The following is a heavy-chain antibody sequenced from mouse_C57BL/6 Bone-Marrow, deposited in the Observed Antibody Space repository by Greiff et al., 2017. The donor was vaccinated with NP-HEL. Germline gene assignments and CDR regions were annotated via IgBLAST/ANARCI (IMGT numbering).Heavy chain of an antibody. V-gene: IGHV5-4*01. CDR1: GFTFSSYA. D-gene: IGHD2-3*01. CDR3: ARDGGDGYDYAMDY. Sequence: EVQLVESGGGLVKPGGSLKLSCAASGFTFSSYAMSWVRQTPEKRLEWVATISDGGSYTYYPDNVKGRFPISRDNAKNNLYLQMSHLKSEDTAMYYCARDGGDGYDYAMDYWGQGTSVTVSS. J-gene: IGHJ4*01. CDR2: ISDGGSYT.